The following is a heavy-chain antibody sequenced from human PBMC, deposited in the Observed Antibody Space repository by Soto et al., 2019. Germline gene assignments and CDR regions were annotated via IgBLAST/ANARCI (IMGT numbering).Heavy chain of an antibody. CDR1: GFTFSSYT. D-gene: IGHD1-1*01. CDR2: ISCDGNNK. CDR3: ARDGVSSTDYTWNYGTYFDY. J-gene: IGHJ4*02. V-gene: IGHV3-30*03. Sequence: PGGSLRLSCAASGFTFSSYTMHWVRQAPGEGLEWVAVISCDGNNKFYADSVKGRFTISRDSSSQTLYLQMNSLRPDDTAMYYCARDGVSSTDYTWNYGTYFDYWGPGALVTVSS.